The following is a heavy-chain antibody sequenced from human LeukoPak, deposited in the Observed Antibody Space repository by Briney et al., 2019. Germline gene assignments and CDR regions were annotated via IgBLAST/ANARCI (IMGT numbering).Heavy chain of an antibody. V-gene: IGHV6-1*01. CDR2: TYYRSKWYN. CDR1: GDSVSSNSAA. Sequence: SQTLSLTCAISGDSVSSNSAAWNWIMHSPSRGLGWLGRTYYRSKWYNDYAVSVKSRITINPDTSKNQFSLQLNSVTPEDTAVYYYARGGYSGYDYIGYWGQGTLVTVSS. J-gene: IGHJ4*02. CDR3: ARGGYSGYDYIGY. D-gene: IGHD5-12*01.